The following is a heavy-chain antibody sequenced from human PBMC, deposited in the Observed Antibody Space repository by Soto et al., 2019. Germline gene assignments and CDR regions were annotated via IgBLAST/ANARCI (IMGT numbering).Heavy chain of an antibody. CDR1: GGSISSQNW. Sequence: SETLSLTCGVSGGSISSQNWWIWARQFPGKGLEWIGEIFHTGSVNYNPSLKSRVTLSLDKSKNQFSLKLTSVTAADTAAYFCAREQICNVVKCSNWFDPWGQGTLVTVSS. J-gene: IGHJ5*02. CDR2: IFHTGSV. D-gene: IGHD2-8*01. V-gene: IGHV4-4*02. CDR3: AREQICNVVKCSNWFDP.